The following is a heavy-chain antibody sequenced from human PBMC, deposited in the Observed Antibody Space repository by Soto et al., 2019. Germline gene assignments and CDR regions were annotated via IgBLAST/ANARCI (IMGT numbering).Heavy chain of an antibody. D-gene: IGHD5-12*01. CDR2: IDPSDSYT. CDR3: SRFPYSPNLFAY. CDR1: GYSFTSYW. Sequence: GESLKISCKGSGYSFTSYWISWVRQMPGKGLEWMGRIDPSDSYTNYSPSFQGHVTISADKSISTAYLQWSSLKASDTAMYYCSRFPYSPNLFAYWGQGTLDTGSS. V-gene: IGHV5-10-1*01. J-gene: IGHJ4*02.